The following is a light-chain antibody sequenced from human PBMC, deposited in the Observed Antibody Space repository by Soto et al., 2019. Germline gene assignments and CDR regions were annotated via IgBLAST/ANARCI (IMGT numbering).Light chain of an antibody. CDR1: SSNIGAGYE. V-gene: IGLV1-40*01. Sequence: QSVLTQPPSVSGAPGQRVTISCTGSSSNIGAGYEVHWYQQLPGTAPKLLIYGNNNRPSGVPDRFSGSKSGTSASLAITGLQAEDEAEYYCQSYDSSLSGYVFGGGTKVTVL. CDR3: QSYDSSLSGYV. J-gene: IGLJ6*01. CDR2: GNN.